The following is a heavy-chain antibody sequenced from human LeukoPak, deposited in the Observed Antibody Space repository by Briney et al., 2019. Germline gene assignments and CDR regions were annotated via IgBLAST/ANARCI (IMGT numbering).Heavy chain of an antibody. J-gene: IGHJ4*02. V-gene: IGHV3-64*01. D-gene: IGHD2-2*02. CDR3: ARGRCSSTSCYTPPDY. CDR1: GFTFSSYA. Sequence: GGSLRLSCAASGFTFSSYAMHWVRQAPGKGLEYVSAISSNGGSTYYANSVKGRFTISRDNSKNTLYLQMGSLRAEDMAVYYCARGRCSSTSCYTPPDYWGQGTLVTVSS. CDR2: ISSNGGST.